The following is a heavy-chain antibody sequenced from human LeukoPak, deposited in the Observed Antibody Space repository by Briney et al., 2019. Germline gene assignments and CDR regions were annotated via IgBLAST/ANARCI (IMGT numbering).Heavy chain of an antibody. D-gene: IGHD3-3*01. V-gene: IGHV3-11*04. Sequence: PGGSLRLSCAASGFTFSDYYMSWIRQAPGKGLEWVSYISSSGSTIYYADSVKGRFTISRDNAKNSLYLQMNSLRAEDTAVCYCATEYFTIFGVVINDYWGQGTLVTVSS. CDR3: ATEYFTIFGVVINDY. CDR1: GFTFSDYY. J-gene: IGHJ4*02. CDR2: ISSSGSTI.